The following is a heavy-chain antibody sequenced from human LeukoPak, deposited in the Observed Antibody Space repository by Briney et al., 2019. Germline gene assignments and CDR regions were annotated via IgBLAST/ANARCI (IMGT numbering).Heavy chain of an antibody. Sequence: SVKVSCKASGGTFSSYAISWVRQAPGQGHEWMGGIIPIFGTANYAQKFQGRVTITADKSTSTAYMELSSLRSEDTAVYYCARPSLGDYGDYSHWGQGTLVTVSS. J-gene: IGHJ4*02. CDR2: IIPIFGTA. D-gene: IGHD4-17*01. CDR1: GGTFSSYA. CDR3: ARPSLGDYGDYSH. V-gene: IGHV1-69*06.